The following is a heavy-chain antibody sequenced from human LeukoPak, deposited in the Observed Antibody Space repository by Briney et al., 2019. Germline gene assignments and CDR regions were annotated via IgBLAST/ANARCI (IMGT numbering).Heavy chain of an antibody. CDR3: ARAIYYFDY. V-gene: IGHV3-30*03. CDR2: ISYDGRSK. J-gene: IGHJ4*02. D-gene: IGHD3-3*01. Sequence: GGSLRLSCAASGFTFSSYGMHWVRQAPGKGLEWMAVISYDGRSKYYADSVKGRFTISRDNSKNTVYLQMNSLRVEDTAVYHCARAIYYFDYWGQGTLVTVSS. CDR1: GFTFSSYG.